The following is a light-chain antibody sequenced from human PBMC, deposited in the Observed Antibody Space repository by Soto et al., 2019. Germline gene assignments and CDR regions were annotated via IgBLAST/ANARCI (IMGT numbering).Light chain of an antibody. CDR2: GAS. J-gene: IGKJ1*01. CDR1: QRVDNK. V-gene: IGKV3-15*01. CDR3: LQYYGWPKT. Sequence: ERVMTQSPAALSVSLGEIATLSCRASQRVDNKLAWYQFKPGQDPRLLIYGASTRATGVPTRFSGSGSGTEFTLTIGSLQSEDFAVYYCLQYYGWPKTFGQGTEVEIK.